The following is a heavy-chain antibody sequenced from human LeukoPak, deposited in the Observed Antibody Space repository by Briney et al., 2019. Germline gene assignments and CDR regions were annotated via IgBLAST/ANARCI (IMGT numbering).Heavy chain of an antibody. J-gene: IGHJ4*02. D-gene: IGHD3-22*01. Sequence: PGGSLRLSCAASGFTFSSYAMSWVRQAPGKGLEWVSAISGSGGSTYYADSVKGRFTISRDNSKNTLYLQMNSLRAEDAAVYYCAKDTISAMIVVVGMWGQGTLVTVSS. CDR2: ISGSGGST. V-gene: IGHV3-23*01. CDR3: AKDTISAMIVVVGM. CDR1: GFTFSSYA.